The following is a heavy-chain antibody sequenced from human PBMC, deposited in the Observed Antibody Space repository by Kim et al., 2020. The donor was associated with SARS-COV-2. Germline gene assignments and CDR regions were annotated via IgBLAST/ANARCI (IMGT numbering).Heavy chain of an antibody. V-gene: IGHV3-11*05. Sequence: GGSLRLSCAASGFSFSDYYMSWIRQAPGKGLEWVSYISSSSGSTNYADSVKGRFTISRDNAKNSLYLQMNSLRVEDTAVYYCARGKLSVAGFDSWGQGTLVTVSS. CDR3: ARGKLSVAGFDS. CDR2: ISSSSGST. D-gene: IGHD6-19*01. J-gene: IGHJ4*02. CDR1: GFSFSDYY.